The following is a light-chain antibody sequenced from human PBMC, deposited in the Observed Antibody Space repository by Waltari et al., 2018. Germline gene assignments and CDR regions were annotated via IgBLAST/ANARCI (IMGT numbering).Light chain of an antibody. V-gene: IGKV1-5*03. CDR2: TAS. CDR1: ESISRW. J-gene: IGKJ2*03. Sequence: DIQMTQSPSSLSASIGDTVTITCRASESISRWLAWYQKKPGKAPELLIHTASTLQDGVPSRFSASGFGTDFTLTISGLQAEDLGTYYCHQYYATRSYSFGQGT. CDR3: HQYYATRSYS.